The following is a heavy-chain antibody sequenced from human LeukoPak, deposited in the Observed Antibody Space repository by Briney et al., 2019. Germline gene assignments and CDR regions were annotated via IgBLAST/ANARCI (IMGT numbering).Heavy chain of an antibody. Sequence: TSETLSLTCTVSGGSISSYYWSWLRQPPGKGLEWIGYIYYSGSTNYNPSLKSRVTVSVDTSKNQFSLKLSSVTAADTAVYYCARSRGYSYGSNFDFDYWGQGTLVTVSS. CDR2: IYYSGST. CDR3: ARSRGYSYGSNFDFDY. J-gene: IGHJ4*02. V-gene: IGHV4-59*01. D-gene: IGHD5-18*01. CDR1: GGSISSYY.